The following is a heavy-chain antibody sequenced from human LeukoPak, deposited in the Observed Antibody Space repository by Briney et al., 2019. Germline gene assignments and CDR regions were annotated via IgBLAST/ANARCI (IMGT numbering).Heavy chain of an antibody. CDR3: ARAFSGFLES. CDR2: IYYTGGT. V-gene: IGHV4-39*02. CDR1: GGSISSSSYY. Sequence: SETLSLTCTVSGGSISSSSYYWGWIRQPPGKGLEWIGSIYYTGGTSYSPSLKNRVTISVDTSKNQFSLKLSSVTAADTAVYYCARAFSGFLESWGQGTLVTVSS. J-gene: IGHJ5*02. D-gene: IGHD3-3*01.